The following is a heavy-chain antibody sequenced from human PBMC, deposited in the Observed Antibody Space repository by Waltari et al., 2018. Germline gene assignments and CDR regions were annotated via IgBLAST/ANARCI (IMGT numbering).Heavy chain of an antibody. CDR1: GFTVSSNY. CDR3: ARLDTGLGIDP. V-gene: IGHV3-53*01. Sequence: EVQLVGSGGGLIQPGGSLRLSLAASGFTVSSNYMSWVRQAPGKGLEWVSVIYSGGSTYYAVSVKGRFTISRDNSKNTLYLQMNSLRAEDTAVYYCARLDTGLGIDPWGQGTLVTVSS. J-gene: IGHJ5*02. D-gene: IGHD5-18*01. CDR2: IYSGGST.